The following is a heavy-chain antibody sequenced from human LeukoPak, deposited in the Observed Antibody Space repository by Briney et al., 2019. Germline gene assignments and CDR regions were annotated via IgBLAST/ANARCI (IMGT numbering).Heavy chain of an antibody. CDR2: IYYSGST. J-gene: IGHJ5*02. CDR1: GGSISSYY. D-gene: IGHD5-24*01. CDR3: ARHFRDEIEMATIYNWFDR. V-gene: IGHV4-59*08. Sequence: SETLSLTCTVSGGSISSYYWSWIRQPPGKGLEWIGHIYYSGSTNHNPSLKSRVTISVDTSKNQFSLKLSSVTAAATAVYYCARHFRDEIEMATIYNWFDRWGQGTLVTVSS.